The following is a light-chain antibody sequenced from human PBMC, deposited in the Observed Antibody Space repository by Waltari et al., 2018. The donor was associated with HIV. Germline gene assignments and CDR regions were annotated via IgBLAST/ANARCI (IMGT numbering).Light chain of an antibody. J-gene: IGLJ1*01. CDR2: MLS. Sequence: QSALAQPASVSGSPGQSITISCAGAVVDSGPEIYVSWYQQHPGRAPRLIIYMLSRRPSGVSDRFSGSSSCMSAILTIAGLQSDDEAHYYCSSYSTITSLYVFGTGTRVTVL. CDR3: SSYSTITSLYV. CDR1: VVDSGPEIY. V-gene: IGLV2-14*01.